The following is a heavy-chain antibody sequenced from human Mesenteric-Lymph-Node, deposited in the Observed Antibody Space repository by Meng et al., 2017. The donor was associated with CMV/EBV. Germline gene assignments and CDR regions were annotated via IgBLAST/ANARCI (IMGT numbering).Heavy chain of an antibody. V-gene: IGHV4-34*01. CDR2: INHSGST. CDR3: AILPAEYSSSRDDY. Sequence: GSLRLSCAVYGGSFSGYYWSWIRQPPGKGLEWIGEINHSGSTNYNPSLKSRVTISVDTSKNQFSLKLSSVTAADTAVYYCAILPAEYSSSRDDYWGQGTLVTVSS. CDR1: GGSFSGYY. J-gene: IGHJ4*02. D-gene: IGHD6-6*01.